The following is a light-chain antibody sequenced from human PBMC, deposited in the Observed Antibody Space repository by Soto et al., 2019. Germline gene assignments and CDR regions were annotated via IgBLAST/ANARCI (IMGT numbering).Light chain of an antibody. J-gene: IGKJ1*01. Sequence: EVMMTQFPYTLSVTPGETVTLSCGASQSVRTNLAWYQQRPGQAPRLLIHYSSTRASDIPARFSGSGSGTNFTLAISSLQSEDFAVYYCQQYAYWPETFGQGTKVDIK. V-gene: IGKV3D-15*01. CDR1: QSVRTN. CDR3: QQYAYWPET. CDR2: YSS.